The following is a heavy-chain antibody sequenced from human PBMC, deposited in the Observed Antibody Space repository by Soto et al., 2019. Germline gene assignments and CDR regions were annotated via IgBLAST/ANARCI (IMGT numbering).Heavy chain of an antibody. Sequence: ASETLSLTCTVSGGSISSGDYYWSWIRQPPGKGLEWIGYIYYSGSTYYNPSLKSRVTISVDTSKSQFSLKLSSVTAADTAVYYCARWVVVVAANDPDYYYYYGMDVWGQGTTVTVSS. CDR1: GGSISSGDYY. V-gene: IGHV4-30-4*01. CDR3: ARWVVVVAANDPDYYYYYGMDV. J-gene: IGHJ6*02. CDR2: IYYSGST. D-gene: IGHD2-15*01.